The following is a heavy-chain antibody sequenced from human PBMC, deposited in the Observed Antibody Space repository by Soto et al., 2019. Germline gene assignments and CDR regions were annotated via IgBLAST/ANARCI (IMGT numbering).Heavy chain of an antibody. CDR3: ARDWTGDTCPCLDV. J-gene: IGHJ6*02. CDR1: GFTFSNYA. CDR2: FSGSGGST. V-gene: IGHV3-23*01. Sequence: EVQLLESGGGLVQPGGSLRLSCAAAGFTFSNYALTWARQSPGKGQEWVSTFSGSGGSTSYADSVRGRFTISRDNSKNTLFLQMNSLRVEDTAIYYCARDWTGDTCPCLDVWGQGTTVSVSS. D-gene: IGHD3-3*01.